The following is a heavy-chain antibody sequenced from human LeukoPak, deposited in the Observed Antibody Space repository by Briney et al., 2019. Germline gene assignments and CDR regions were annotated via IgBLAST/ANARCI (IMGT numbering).Heavy chain of an antibody. V-gene: IGHV4-59*01. CDR3: ARLYYYGSGSYPRWFDP. CDR1: GGSISSYY. CDR2: IYYSGST. J-gene: IGHJ5*02. Sequence: SETLSLTCTVSGGSISSYYWSWIRQPPGKGLEWIGYIYYSGSTNYNPSLKSRVTISVDTSKNQLSLKLSSVTAADTAVYYCARLYYYGSGSYPRWFDPWGQGTLVTVSS. D-gene: IGHD3-10*01.